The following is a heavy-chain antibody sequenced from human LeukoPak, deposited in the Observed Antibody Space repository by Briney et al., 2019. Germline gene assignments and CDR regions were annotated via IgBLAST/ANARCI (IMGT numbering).Heavy chain of an antibody. J-gene: IGHJ6*03. CDR3: ARTIGPYYYYYYMDV. D-gene: IGHD1-26*01. CDR1: GGSIRSSSYY. Sequence: PSETLSLTCTVSGGSIRSSSYYWGWIRQPPGKGLEWIGSIYYSGSTYYNPSLKSRVTISVDTSKNQFSLKLSSVTAADTAVYYCARTIGPYYYYYYMDVWGKGTTVTISS. CDR2: IYYSGST. V-gene: IGHV4-39*01.